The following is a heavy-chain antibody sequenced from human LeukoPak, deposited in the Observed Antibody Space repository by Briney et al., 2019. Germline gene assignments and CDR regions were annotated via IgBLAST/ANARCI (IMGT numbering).Heavy chain of an antibody. Sequence: PGGSLRLSCAASGFTFSNYWMSWVRQAPGKGLEWVANIQQGGSDKKYVDSVKGRFTISRDNAKGSLYLQMNSLRAEDTAVYYCVRDHYFVVPPAAGTFDIWGRGTMVTVSS. CDR2: IQQGGSDK. J-gene: IGHJ3*02. CDR3: VRDHYFVVPPAAGTFDI. V-gene: IGHV3-7*01. D-gene: IGHD2-2*01. CDR1: GFTFSNYW.